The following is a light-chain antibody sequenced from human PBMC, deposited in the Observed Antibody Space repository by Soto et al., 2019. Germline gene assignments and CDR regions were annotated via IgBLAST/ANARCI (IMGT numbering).Light chain of an antibody. J-gene: IGKJ5*01. V-gene: IGKV1-27*01. CDR3: QKYNSAPLIT. CDR1: QGISNY. Sequence: DIQMTQSPSSLSASVWDRVTITCRASQGISNYLAWYQQKPGKVPKLLIYAASTLQSGVPSRFSGSGSGTDFTLTISSLQPEDVATYYCQKYNSAPLITFGQGTRLEIK. CDR2: AAS.